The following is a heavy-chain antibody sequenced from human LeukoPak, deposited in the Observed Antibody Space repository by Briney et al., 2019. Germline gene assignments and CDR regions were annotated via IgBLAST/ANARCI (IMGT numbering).Heavy chain of an antibody. D-gene: IGHD3-10*01. CDR3: ARTPGITIVRGLDY. V-gene: IGHV3-23*01. CDR1: AFGFNIYA. J-gene: IGHJ4*02. CDR2: ISGSGGST. Sequence: GGSLRLSCAASAFGFNIYAMSWVRQAPGKGLEWVSVISGSGGSTDYADSVKGRFTISRDNSKNMLYLQMNNLRDEDTAVYYCARTPGITIVRGLDYWGQGTLVTVSS.